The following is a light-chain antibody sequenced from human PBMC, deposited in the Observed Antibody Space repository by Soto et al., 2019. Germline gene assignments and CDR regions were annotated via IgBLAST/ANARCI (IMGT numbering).Light chain of an antibody. CDR2: KAS. Sequence: DIQMTQSPSTLSASVGDRVTITCRASQSISSWLAWYQQKPGKAPKLLIYKASSLESGVPPRFSGSGSGTDFTLTISSLQPDDFATYYCQQYNSLWTFGQGTKVEIK. V-gene: IGKV1-5*03. CDR1: QSISSW. J-gene: IGKJ1*01. CDR3: QQYNSLWT.